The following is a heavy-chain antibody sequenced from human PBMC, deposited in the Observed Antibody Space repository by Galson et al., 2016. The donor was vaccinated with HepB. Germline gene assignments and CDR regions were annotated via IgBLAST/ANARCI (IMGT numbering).Heavy chain of an antibody. CDR3: ARENHGRFDY. D-gene: IGHD5-24*01. V-gene: IGHV3-74*01. CDR2: PTSEGLT. J-gene: IGHJ4*02. CDR1: GFPFNSFW. Sequence: SLRLSCAASGFPFNSFWMDWVRQAPGKGLVWVSRPTSEGLTTYADFVEGRFSISRDNARNTLLLQMDSLRVEDTAVYYCARENHGRFDYWGQGALVSVSS.